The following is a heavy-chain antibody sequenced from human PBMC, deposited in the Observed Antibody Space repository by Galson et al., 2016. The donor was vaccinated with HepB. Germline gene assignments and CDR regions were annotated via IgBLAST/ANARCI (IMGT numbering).Heavy chain of an antibody. J-gene: IGHJ4*02. CDR1: GFIFSTYW. Sequence: SLRLSCAASGFIFSTYWMSWVRQAPGKGLEWVANIKQDGSEKDYVDSVKGRFTISRDNAKKSLFLQMNSLRVEDTAVYYCARDDETYGDPDFWGQGTLVTVSS. V-gene: IGHV3-7*03. CDR2: IKQDGSEK. CDR3: ARDDETYGDPDF. D-gene: IGHD4-17*01.